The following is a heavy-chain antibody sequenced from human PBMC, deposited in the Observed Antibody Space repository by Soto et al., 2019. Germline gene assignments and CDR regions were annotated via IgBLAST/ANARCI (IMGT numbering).Heavy chain of an antibody. D-gene: IGHD3-3*01. CDR1: GYTFASYA. J-gene: IGHJ6*02. V-gene: IGHV1-3*01. Sequence: ASVKVSCKASGYTFASYAMHWVRQAPGQRLEWMGWINAGNGNTKYSQRFQGRVTITRDTSASTAYMELSSLRSEDTAVYYCAREDFDYYYYGMDVWGRGTTVTVSS. CDR2: INAGNGNT. CDR3: AREDFDYYYYGMDV.